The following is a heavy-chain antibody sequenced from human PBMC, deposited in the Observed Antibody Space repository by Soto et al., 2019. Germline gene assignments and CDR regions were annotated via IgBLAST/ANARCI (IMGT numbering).Heavy chain of an antibody. D-gene: IGHD3-22*01. V-gene: IGHV3-33*01. Sequence: PGGSLRLSCAASGFTFSSYGMHWVRQAPGKGLEWVAVIWYDGSNKYYADSVKGRFTISRDNSKNTLYLQMNSLRAEDTAVYYYAREYYYDSSGYYWARAFDIWGQGTMVTVSS. CDR1: GFTFSSYG. CDR3: AREYYYDSSGYYWARAFDI. J-gene: IGHJ3*02. CDR2: IWYDGSNK.